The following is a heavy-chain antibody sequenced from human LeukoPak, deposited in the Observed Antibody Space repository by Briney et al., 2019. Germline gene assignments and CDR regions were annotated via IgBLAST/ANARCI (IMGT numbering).Heavy chain of an antibody. J-gene: IGHJ5*02. CDR2: ISAYNGNT. D-gene: IGHD2-2*01. CDR1: GYTFTSYG. CDR3: ARGGRYCSSTSCYVPRFDP. Sequence: ASVKVSCKASGYTFTSYGISWVRQAPGQGLEWMGWISAYNGNTNYAQKLQGRVTMTTDTSTSTAYMELRSLRSDDTAVYYCARGGRYCSSTSCYVPRFDPWGQGTLVTVSS. V-gene: IGHV1-18*01.